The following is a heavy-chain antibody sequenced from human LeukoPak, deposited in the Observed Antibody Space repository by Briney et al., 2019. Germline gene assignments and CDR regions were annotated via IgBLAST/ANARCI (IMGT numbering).Heavy chain of an antibody. CDR2: ISWNSGSI. Sequence: PGGSLRLSCAASGFTFDDYAMHWVRQAPGKGLEWVSGISWNSGSIGYADSVKGRFTISRDNAKNSLYLQMNSLRAEDTALYYCAKDPGTVAGNYYLDYWGQGTLVTVSS. V-gene: IGHV3-9*01. CDR3: AKDPGTVAGNYYLDY. J-gene: IGHJ4*02. D-gene: IGHD6-19*01. CDR1: GFTFDDYA.